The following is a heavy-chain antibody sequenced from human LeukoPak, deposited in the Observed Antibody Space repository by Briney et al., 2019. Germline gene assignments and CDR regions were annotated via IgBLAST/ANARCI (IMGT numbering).Heavy chain of an antibody. D-gene: IGHD3-22*01. CDR3: ARATDPYYYDSSGPHLDY. J-gene: IGHJ4*02. V-gene: IGHV4-38-2*02. Sequence: SETLSLTCTVSGYSISRGYYWGWIRQPPGKGLEWIGSIYHSGSTYYNPSLKSRVTISVDTSKNQFSLKLSSVTAADTAVYYCARATDPYYYDSSGPHLDYWGQGTLVTVSS. CDR1: GYSISRGYY. CDR2: IYHSGST.